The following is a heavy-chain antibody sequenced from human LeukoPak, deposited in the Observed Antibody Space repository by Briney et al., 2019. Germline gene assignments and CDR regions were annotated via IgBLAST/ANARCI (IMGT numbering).Heavy chain of an antibody. J-gene: IGHJ4*02. CDR1: GFTFSSYS. Sequence: PGGSLRLSCAASGFTFSSYSMNWVRQAPGKGLEWVSSSSRSSSYIYYADSVKGRFTISRDNAKNSLYLQMNSLRAEDTAVYYCARDRVLSDYYDSSGYLGYWGQGTLVTVSS. D-gene: IGHD3-22*01. CDR3: ARDRVLSDYYDSSGYLGY. V-gene: IGHV3-21*01. CDR2: SSRSSSYI.